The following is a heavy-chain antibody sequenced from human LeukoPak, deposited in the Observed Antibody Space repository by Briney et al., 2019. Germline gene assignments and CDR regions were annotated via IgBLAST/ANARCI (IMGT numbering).Heavy chain of an antibody. CDR1: EFSFTDYY. CDR2: ISRTGHST. D-gene: IGHD4-17*01. CDR3: ARAGDSGDFPLGYFYYMDV. J-gene: IGHJ6*03. V-gene: IGHV3-11*01. Sequence: PGGSLRLSCEASEFSFTDYYVTWIRQAPGKGLEWVSYISRTGHSTYYGDSVAGRFTISRDTAKNSLFLQMTSLRAEDTAVYYCARAGDSGDFPLGYFYYMDVWGKGTTVTVSS.